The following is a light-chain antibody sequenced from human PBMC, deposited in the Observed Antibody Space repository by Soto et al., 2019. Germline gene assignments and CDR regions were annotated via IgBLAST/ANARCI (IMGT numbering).Light chain of an antibody. CDR1: QSVSSSY. CDR3: QQYGSSRWT. CDR2: GAS. J-gene: IGKJ1*01. V-gene: IGKV3-20*01. Sequence: EIVLTQSPGTLSLSPGEGATLSCRSSQSVSSSYIAWYQQRPGQTPSLLIYGASTRATGIPARFSGSGSGTDFTLTISSLEPEDFAVYYCQQYGSSRWTFGQGTKVDIK.